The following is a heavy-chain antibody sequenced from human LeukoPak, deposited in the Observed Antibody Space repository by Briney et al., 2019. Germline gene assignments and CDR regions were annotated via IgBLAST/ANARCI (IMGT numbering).Heavy chain of an antibody. Sequence: PSETLSLTCTVSGGSISSSSYYWGWIRQPPGKGLEWIGSIYYSRRTYYNPSLKSRGTISLDTSKNQFSLKLSSVTAADTAVYYCAREGSDYYGSGSYYRSYYYYMDVWGKGTTVTISS. CDR2: IYYSRRT. CDR3: AREGSDYYGSGSYYRSYYYYMDV. D-gene: IGHD3-10*01. CDR1: GGSISSSSYY. V-gene: IGHV4-39*07. J-gene: IGHJ6*03.